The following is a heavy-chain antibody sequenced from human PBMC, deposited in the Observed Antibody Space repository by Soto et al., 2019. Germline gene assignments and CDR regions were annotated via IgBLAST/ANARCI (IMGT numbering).Heavy chain of an antibody. D-gene: IGHD3-3*01. Sequence: PGGSLRLSCAVSGLTFSPYSMNWVRQAPGKGLEWISYISSGGDTIYYADSVRGRFTVSRDNTKNSLYLQMDSLRDEDTAVYYCARDRSTIYGVVTPIDYWGQGTLVTVSS. V-gene: IGHV3-48*02. CDR3: ARDRSTIYGVVTPIDY. CDR1: GLTFSPYS. CDR2: ISSGGDTI. J-gene: IGHJ4*02.